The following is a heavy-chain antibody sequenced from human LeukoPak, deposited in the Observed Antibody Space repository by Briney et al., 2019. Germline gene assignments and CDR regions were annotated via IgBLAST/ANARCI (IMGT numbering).Heavy chain of an antibody. Sequence: GGSLRLSCGASGFTFTSYAMSWVRQAPGKGLEWVSTINNSGGSTYYADSVKGRFTISRDNSKNTLYLQMNSLRAEDTAVYYCANGERTVTTGFDYWGQGTLVTVSS. J-gene: IGHJ4*02. CDR2: INNSGGST. CDR3: ANGERTVTTGFDY. CDR1: GFTFTSYA. D-gene: IGHD4-17*01. V-gene: IGHV3-23*01.